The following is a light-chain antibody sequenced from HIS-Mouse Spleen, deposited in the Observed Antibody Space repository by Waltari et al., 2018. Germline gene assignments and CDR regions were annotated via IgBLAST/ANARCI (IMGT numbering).Light chain of an antibody. V-gene: IGKV4-1*01. CDR2: WAS. J-gene: IGKJ2*01. CDR3: QQYYSTPYT. CDR1: QSVLYSSNNKNY. Sequence: DIVMTQSPASLAVSLGERATINCKSSQSVLYSSNNKNYLACYQQKPGQPPKLLIYWASTRESGVPDLFSGSGSGTDFTLTISSLQAEDVAVYYCQQYYSTPYTFGQGTKLEIK.